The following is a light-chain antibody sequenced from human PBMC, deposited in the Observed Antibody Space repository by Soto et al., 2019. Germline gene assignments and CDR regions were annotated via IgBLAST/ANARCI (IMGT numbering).Light chain of an antibody. CDR3: SSYAASNNFYFV. J-gene: IGLJ3*02. CDR2: EVT. Sequence: QSALTQPPSASGSPGQSVTISCTGTISDVGVYNYVSWYQQYPGRAPKLMIYEVTKRPSGVPDRFSGSKAGNTASLTVSGLQAEDEADYYCSSYAASNNFYFVFGGGTKLTVL. CDR1: ISDVGVYNY. V-gene: IGLV2-8*01.